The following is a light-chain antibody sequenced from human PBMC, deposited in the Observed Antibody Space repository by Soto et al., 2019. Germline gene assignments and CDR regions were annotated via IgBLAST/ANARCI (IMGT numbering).Light chain of an antibody. CDR3: QSFGDNNVF. J-gene: IGLJ2*01. Sequence: FMLTQPHSVSESPGKTVTISCTRSSGSIASNHVQWYQQRPGSAPTTVIYKDNQRPSGVPDRFSGSIDSSSNSASLTISGLKTEDEGDYYCQSFGDNNVFFGGRTKVTVL. CDR1: SGSIASNH. V-gene: IGLV6-57*04. CDR2: KDN.